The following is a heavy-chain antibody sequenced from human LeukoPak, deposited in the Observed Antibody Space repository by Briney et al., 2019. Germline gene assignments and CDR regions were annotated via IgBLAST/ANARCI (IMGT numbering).Heavy chain of an antibody. J-gene: IGHJ4*02. CDR1: GYTFTDLTEYY. CDR3: ARRLGGSSEGYEF. Sequence: ASVKVSCKASGYTFTDLTEYYIRRVRPGPGHGLEWMGWINPNNGGTKYAQKFQGRVTMTRDMSMNTAYMELSSLTSDDTAVYYCARRLGGSSEGYEFWGQGPLVTVSS. V-gene: IGHV1-2*02. D-gene: IGHD1-26*01. CDR2: INPNNGGT.